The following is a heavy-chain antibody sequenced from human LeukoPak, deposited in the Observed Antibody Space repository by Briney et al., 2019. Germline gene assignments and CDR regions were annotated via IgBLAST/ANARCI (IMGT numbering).Heavy chain of an antibody. CDR3: ARDGETAAPWALDL. CDR2: ISQSGSTT. CDR1: GFTFNNYE. J-gene: IGHJ3*01. D-gene: IGHD3-10*01. V-gene: IGHV3-48*03. Sequence: GGSLRLSCVASGFTFNNYEMNWVRQAPGKGLEWVSYISQSGSTTRYTVSVKGRFTISRDNAKNSLYLQLSSLRVEDMGVYYCARDGETAAPWALDLWGQGTVVSVSS.